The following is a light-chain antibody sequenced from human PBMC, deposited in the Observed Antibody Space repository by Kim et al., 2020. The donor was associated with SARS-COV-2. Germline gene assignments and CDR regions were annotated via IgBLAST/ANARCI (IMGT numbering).Light chain of an antibody. CDR2: YDS. V-gene: IGLV3-21*04. CDR3: QVWDSSSDHWV. J-gene: IGLJ3*02. CDR1: NIGSKS. Sequence: SYELTQPPSVSVAPGKTARITCGGNNIGSKSVHWYQQKPGQAPVLVIYYDSDRPSGIPERFSGSNSGNTATLTISRVEAGDEADYYCQVWDSSSDHWVFGGDTKVTVL.